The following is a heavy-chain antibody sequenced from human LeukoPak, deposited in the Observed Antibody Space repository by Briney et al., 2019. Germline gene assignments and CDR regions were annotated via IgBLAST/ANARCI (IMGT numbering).Heavy chain of an antibody. J-gene: IGHJ5*02. CDR2: MNPNSGNT. V-gene: IGHV1-8*01. D-gene: IGHD5-12*01. Sequence: GASVKVSCKASGYTFTSYDINWVRQATGQGLEWMGWMNPNSGNTGYAQKFQGRVTMTRNTSISTAYMELSSLRSDDTAVYYCARRGGYDYGLFWFDPWGQGTLVTVSS. CDR3: ARRGGYDYGLFWFDP. CDR1: GYTFTSYD.